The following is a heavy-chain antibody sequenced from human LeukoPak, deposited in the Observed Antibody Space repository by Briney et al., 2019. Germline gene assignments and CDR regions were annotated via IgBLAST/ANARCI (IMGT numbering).Heavy chain of an antibody. D-gene: IGHD4-17*01. V-gene: IGHV3-73*01. J-gene: IGHJ4*02. Sequence: PGGSLRLSCAASGFTFSGSAMHWVRQASGEGLEWVGRIRSKANSYATAYAASVKGRFTISRDDSKNTAYLQMNSLKTEDTAVYYCAKDVNVERFMTTVTYFDYWGQGTLVTVSS. CDR3: AKDVNVERFMTTVTYFDY. CDR2: IRSKANSYAT. CDR1: GFTFSGSA.